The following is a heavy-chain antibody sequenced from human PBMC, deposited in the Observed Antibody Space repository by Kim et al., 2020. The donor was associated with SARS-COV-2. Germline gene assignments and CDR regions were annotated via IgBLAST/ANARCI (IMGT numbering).Heavy chain of an antibody. CDR2: ISYSGST. J-gene: IGHJ5*02. Sequence: SETLSLTCTVSDGSINTYFWSWIRQPPGKGLEWIGYISYSGSTYYNPSLKSPVTISVDTSKNQFSLKLSSVTAADTAVYYCARHGSAEYCSGGSCSFDPWGQGTLVTVSS. V-gene: IGHV4-59*08. CDR1: DGSINTYF. D-gene: IGHD2-15*01. CDR3: ARHGSAEYCSGGSCSFDP.